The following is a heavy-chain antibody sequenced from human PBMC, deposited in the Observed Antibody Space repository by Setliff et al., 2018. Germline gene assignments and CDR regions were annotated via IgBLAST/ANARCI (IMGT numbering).Heavy chain of an antibody. CDR1: GGTFSSYG. D-gene: IGHD5-18*01. V-gene: IGHV1-69*05. CDR2: TIPISGTT. Sequence: SVKVSCKASGGTFSSYGISWVRQAPGQGLEWMGGTIPISGTTNYAQKFQGRVTIITDESTSTAYMELSSLTSADTAVYYCAREGVDTRSSTDYRYYMDVWGKGTTVTVSS. J-gene: IGHJ6*03. CDR3: AREGVDTRSSTDYRYYMDV.